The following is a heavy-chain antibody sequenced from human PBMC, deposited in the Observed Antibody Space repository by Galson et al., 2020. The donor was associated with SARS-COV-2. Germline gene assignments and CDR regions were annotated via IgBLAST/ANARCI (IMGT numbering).Heavy chain of an antibody. D-gene: IGHD3-16*01. V-gene: IGHV1-8*01. CDR3: AGSHGWDHSYYYAMDV. J-gene: IGHJ6*02. CDR1: GYSLTSYD. Sequence: ASVKVSCKASGYSLTSYDMNWVRQAPGQGLEWMRWMNPKTANTVFAQKFQGRITLTRDTSTRRAYLELNNLCSEDTAVDYSAGSHGWDHSYYYAMDVWGQGTTVTVSS. CDR2: MNPKTANT.